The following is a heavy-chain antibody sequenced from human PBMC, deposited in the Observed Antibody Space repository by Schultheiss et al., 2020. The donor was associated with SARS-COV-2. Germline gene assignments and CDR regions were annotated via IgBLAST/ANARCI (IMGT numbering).Heavy chain of an antibody. CDR3: ARDEGWFDP. Sequence: SETLSLTCTVSGGSISSYYWSWIRQPPGEGLEWIGYIYYSGSTYYNPSLKSRVTISVDTSKNQFSLKLSSVTAADTAVYYCARDEGWFDPWGQGTLVTVSS. J-gene: IGHJ5*02. V-gene: IGHV4-59*06. D-gene: IGHD5-24*01. CDR2: IYYSGST. CDR1: GGSISSYY.